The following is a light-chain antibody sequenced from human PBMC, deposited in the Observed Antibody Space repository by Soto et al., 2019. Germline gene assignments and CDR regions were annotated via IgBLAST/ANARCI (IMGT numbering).Light chain of an antibody. V-gene: IGKV3-11*01. CDR2: DAF. J-gene: IGKJ2*01. CDR3: HQYDNWYT. CDR1: HSVGSY. Sequence: EIVLTQSPATLSLSPGERATLSCRASHSVGSYLAWYQQKPGQAPRLLIFDAFNRATGIPARFSGSGSGTDFTLTISSLEPEDFAVYYCHQYDNWYTFGQGTKLEFK.